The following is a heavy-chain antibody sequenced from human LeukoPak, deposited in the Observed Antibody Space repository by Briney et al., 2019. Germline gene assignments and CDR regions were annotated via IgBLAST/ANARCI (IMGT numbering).Heavy chain of an antibody. D-gene: IGHD3-22*01. CDR2: IYYSGSA. V-gene: IGHV4-59*01. J-gene: IGHJ3*02. Sequence: SETLSLTCTVFGGSISSYYWSWIRQPPGKGLEWIGYIYYSGSANYNPSLKSRVTISVDTSKNQFSLKLSSVTAADTAVYYCARDSMIGAFDIWGQGTMVTVSS. CDR3: ARDSMIGAFDI. CDR1: GGSISSYY.